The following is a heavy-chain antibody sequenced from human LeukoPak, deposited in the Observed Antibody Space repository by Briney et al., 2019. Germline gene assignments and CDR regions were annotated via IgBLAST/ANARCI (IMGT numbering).Heavy chain of an antibody. CDR2: IYSGGGT. D-gene: IGHD3-22*01. CDR3: ALSGYYYDSSGYYLAEYFQH. CDR1: GFTFSNAW. J-gene: IGHJ1*01. V-gene: IGHV3-66*01. Sequence: GGSLRLSCAASGFTFSNAWMSWVRQAPGKGLEWVSVIYSGGGTYYADSVKGRFTISRDNSKNTLYLQMNSLRAEDTAVYYCALSGYYYDSSGYYLAEYFQHWGQGTLVTVSS.